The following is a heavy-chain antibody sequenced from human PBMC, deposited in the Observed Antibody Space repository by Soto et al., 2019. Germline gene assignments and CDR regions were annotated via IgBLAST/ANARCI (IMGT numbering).Heavy chain of an antibody. CDR3: ARGGYGSGSYLYYGMDV. CDR1: DGSISSYY. J-gene: IGHJ6*02. V-gene: IGHV4-59*01. CDR2: IYYSGST. D-gene: IGHD3-10*01. Sequence: SQILSLTCTVADGSISSYYWSWIRQPPGKGLEWIGYIYYSGSTNYNPSLKSRVTISVDTSKNQFSLKLSSVTAADTAVYYCARGGYGSGSYLYYGMDVWGQGTTVTVSS.